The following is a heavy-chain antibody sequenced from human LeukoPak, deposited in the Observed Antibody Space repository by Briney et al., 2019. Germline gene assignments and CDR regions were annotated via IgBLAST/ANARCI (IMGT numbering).Heavy chain of an antibody. V-gene: IGHV4-39*01. CDR2: IYYSGST. CDR1: GFIFSSYSMN. CDR3: ARHITHEFDY. Sequence: GSLRLSCAASGFIFSSYSMNWVRQPPGKGLEWIGSIYYSGSTYYNPSLESRVTISVDTSKNQFSLKLSSVTAADTAVYYCARHITHEFDYWGQGTLVTVSS. D-gene: IGHD1-20*01. J-gene: IGHJ4*02.